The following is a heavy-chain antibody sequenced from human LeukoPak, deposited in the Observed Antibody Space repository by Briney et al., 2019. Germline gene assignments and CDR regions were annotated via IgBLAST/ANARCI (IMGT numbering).Heavy chain of an antibody. V-gene: IGHV1-2*02. CDR2: INPNSGGT. CDR1: RYTFTGYY. D-gene: IGHD6-13*01. CDR3: ARLPSSSWTRSDFDY. Sequence: VASVKVSCKPSRYTFTGYYMHCVREALGQGREWMGWINPNSGGTNYAQKLQGRVTMTRDTTISTAYMELSRLRSDDTAVYYCARLPSSSWTRSDFDYWGQGTLVAVSS. J-gene: IGHJ4*02.